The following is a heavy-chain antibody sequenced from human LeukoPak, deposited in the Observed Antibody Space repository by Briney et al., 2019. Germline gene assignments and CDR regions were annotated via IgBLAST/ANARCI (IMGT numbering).Heavy chain of an antibody. D-gene: IGHD6-13*01. V-gene: IGHV1-2*02. Sequence: GASAKLSCKASGYAFTVFYMHWGRQAPGQGLERMGWINPNSGGTNYAQKLQGRVPMTRDTSISTAYMELSRLGSDATAVYYCASLAAAGPRLGWFDLWGQGTLVTVSS. CDR2: INPNSGGT. CDR3: ASLAAAGPRLGWFDL. CDR1: GYAFTVFY. J-gene: IGHJ5*02.